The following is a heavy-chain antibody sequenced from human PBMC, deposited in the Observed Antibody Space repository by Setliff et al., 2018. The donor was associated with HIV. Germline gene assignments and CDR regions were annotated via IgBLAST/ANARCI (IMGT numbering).Heavy chain of an antibody. CDR1: GGSISSYY. CDR3: ARSYYNFANGYYYYYYMDV. J-gene: IGHJ6*03. Sequence: LSLTCTVSGGSISSYYWSWIRQPPGKGLEWIGYIYYSGSTNYNPSLKSRVTISVDTSKNQFSLKLSSVTAADTAVYYCARSYYNFANGYYYYYYMDVWGKGTTVTVSS. CDR2: IYYSGST. D-gene: IGHD3-3*01. V-gene: IGHV4-59*01.